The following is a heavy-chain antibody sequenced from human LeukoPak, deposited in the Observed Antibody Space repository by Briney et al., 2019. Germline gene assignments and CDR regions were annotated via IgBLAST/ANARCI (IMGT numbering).Heavy chain of an antibody. J-gene: IGHJ6*02. V-gene: IGHV3-21*04. CDR3: ARIYGLSGYGIPSYYHYGMDV. CDR1: GFTFSAYD. Sequence: GGSLRLSCAASGFTFSAYDMNWVRQAPGKGLEWVSSISSSSSDIYYLDSVKGRFTISRDNAKNSMYLQMNSLRAEDTAVYYCARIYGLSGYGIPSYYHYGMDVWGQGTTVTVSS. CDR2: ISSSSSDI. D-gene: IGHD5-12*01.